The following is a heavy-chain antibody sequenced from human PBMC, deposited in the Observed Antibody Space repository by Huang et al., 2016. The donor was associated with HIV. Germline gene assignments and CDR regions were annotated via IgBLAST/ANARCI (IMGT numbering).Heavy chain of an antibody. CDR2: MYTSGTT. Sequence: QVQLQESGPGLVKPAETLSLTCSVSGGSIRNYYWSWIRQPAGKGLEWIGRMYTSGTTTYNPSLRSRVTMSLDTSKDQFSLRLTSVTAADAAVYYCAREGNDVGGGFDHWGQGTLVTVSS. CDR3: AREGNDVGGGFDH. V-gene: IGHV4-4*07. J-gene: IGHJ4*02. CDR1: GGSIRNYY. D-gene: IGHD3-10*02.